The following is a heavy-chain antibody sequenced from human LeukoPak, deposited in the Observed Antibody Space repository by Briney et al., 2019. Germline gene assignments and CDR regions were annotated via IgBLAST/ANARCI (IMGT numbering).Heavy chain of an antibody. V-gene: IGHV3-23*01. D-gene: IGHD3-22*01. CDR2: IGGSGDRT. J-gene: IGHJ4*02. Sequence: GGSLRLSCAASGFTFSTSAMSWVRQAPGKGLEWVSVIGGSGDRTYYADSVKGRFTISRDNSRNTLYLQMNSLRADDTAVYYCAKRDSTGYSTSFFDHWGQGTLVTVSS. CDR1: GFTFSTSA. CDR3: AKRDSTGYSTSFFDH.